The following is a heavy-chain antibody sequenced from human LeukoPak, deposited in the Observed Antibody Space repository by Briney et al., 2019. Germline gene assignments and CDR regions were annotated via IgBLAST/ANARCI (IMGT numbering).Heavy chain of an antibody. CDR3: ARDPSLYYYDSSGYGLDY. J-gene: IGHJ4*02. D-gene: IGHD3-22*01. Sequence: ASVKVSCKASGYTFTSYGISWVRQAPGQGLEWMGWISAYNGNTTYAQKLQGRVTMTTDTSTSTAYMELRSLRSDDTAVYYCARDPSLYYYDSSGYGLDYWGQGTLVTVSS. CDR2: ISAYNGNT. V-gene: IGHV1-18*01. CDR1: GYTFTSYG.